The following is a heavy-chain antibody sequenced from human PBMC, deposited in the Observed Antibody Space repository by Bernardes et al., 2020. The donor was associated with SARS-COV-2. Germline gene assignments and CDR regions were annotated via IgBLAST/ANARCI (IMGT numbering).Heavy chain of an antibody. Sequence: SETLSLTCTISGGSISNYHWSWIRQPPGKGLEWIGYIHYSGSTNYNPSLKSRITISVDTSKNQFSLKLTSVTAADTAVYYCTGAPPQGGYYYYYGMDVWGQGTTVTVSS. J-gene: IGHJ6*02. V-gene: IGHV4-59*01. CDR2: IHYSGST. D-gene: IGHD1-26*01. CDR3: TGAPPQGGYYYYYGMDV. CDR1: GGSISNYH.